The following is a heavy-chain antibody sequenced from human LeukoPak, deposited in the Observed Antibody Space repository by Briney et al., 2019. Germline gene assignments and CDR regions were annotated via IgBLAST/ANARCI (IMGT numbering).Heavy chain of an antibody. V-gene: IGHV4-59*01. J-gene: IGHJ6*03. Sequence: SETLSLTCTVSGGSISSYYWSWVRQPPGKGLEWIGYMYYSGSTNYNPSLKSRVTISVDTSKNQFSLKLSSVTAADTAVYYCARGYSSSWYYYMDVWGKGTTVTVSS. CDR2: MYYSGST. D-gene: IGHD6-6*01. CDR3: ARGYSSSWYYYMDV. CDR1: GGSISSYY.